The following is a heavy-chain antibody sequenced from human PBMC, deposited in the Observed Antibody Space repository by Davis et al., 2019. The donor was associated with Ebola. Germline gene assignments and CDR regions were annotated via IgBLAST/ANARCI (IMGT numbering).Heavy chain of an antibody. J-gene: IGHJ4*02. Sequence: GGSLRLSCAASGFTFSSYAMHWVRQAPGKGLEWVAVIWYDGSNKYYADSVKGRFTISRDNSKNTLYLQMNSLRAEDTAVYYCARDADEYQLLYGVDYWGQGTLVTVSS. CDR2: IWYDGSNK. D-gene: IGHD2-2*02. V-gene: IGHV3-33*08. CDR3: ARDADEYQLLYGVDY. CDR1: GFTFSSYA.